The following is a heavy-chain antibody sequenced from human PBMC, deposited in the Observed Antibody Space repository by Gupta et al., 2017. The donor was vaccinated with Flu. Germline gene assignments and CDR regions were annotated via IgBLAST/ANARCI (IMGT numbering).Heavy chain of an antibody. Sequence: VGVGGIGQRPGKALEYLAHIYWDNDRRYNPSLKTRLTNTKDTSKNQVVLTMANMDPVDKATDYCARRGILSGYWDVGWFDTWGQGTLVTVSS. CDR1: VG. V-gene: IGHV2-5*02. CDR3: ARRGILSGYWDVGWFDT. D-gene: IGHD5-12*01. J-gene: IGHJ5*02. CDR2: IYWDNDR.